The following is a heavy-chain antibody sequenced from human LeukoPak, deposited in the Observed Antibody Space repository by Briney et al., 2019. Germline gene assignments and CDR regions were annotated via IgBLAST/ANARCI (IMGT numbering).Heavy chain of an antibody. V-gene: IGHV3-23*01. CDR2: ISGRDSST. CDR3: AKRSEYGGNWNYFDY. J-gene: IGHJ4*02. D-gene: IGHD4-23*01. Sequence: PGGSLRLSCAASGFTFSSYGMSWVRQAPGKGLEWVSAISGRDSSTYYADSVKGRSTISRDNSKNTLFLQMNSVRDEDTATYYCAKRSEYGGNWNYFDYWGQGTPVTVSS. CDR1: GFTFSSYG.